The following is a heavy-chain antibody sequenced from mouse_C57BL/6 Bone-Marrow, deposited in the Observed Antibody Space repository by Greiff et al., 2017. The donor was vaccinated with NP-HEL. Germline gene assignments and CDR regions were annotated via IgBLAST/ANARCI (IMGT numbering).Heavy chain of an antibody. CDR3: ALYDGYFDY. D-gene: IGHD2-3*01. CDR1: GYTFTSYW. CDR2: IDPSDSYT. Sequence: QLQQPGAELVMPGASVKLSCKASGYTFTSYWMHWVKQRPGQGLEWIGEIDPSDSYTNYNQKFKGKSTLTVDKSSSTAYMQLSSLTSEDSAVYYCALYDGYFDYWGQGTTLTVSS. V-gene: IGHV1-69*01. J-gene: IGHJ2*01.